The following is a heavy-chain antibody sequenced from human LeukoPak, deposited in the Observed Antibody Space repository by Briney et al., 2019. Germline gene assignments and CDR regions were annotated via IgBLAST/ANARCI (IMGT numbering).Heavy chain of an antibody. CDR3: ARDLAWRYFDL. V-gene: IGHV4-59*01. Sequence: SETLSLTCTVSGGSISDYYWIWIRQPPGKGLEWIGYMYYPGSTNYNPSFKSRVTISVDTSKNHFSLKLTSVTAADTAVYYCARDLAWRYFDLWGRGTLVTVSS. D-gene: IGHD1-1*01. J-gene: IGHJ2*01. CDR2: MYYPGST. CDR1: GGSISDYY.